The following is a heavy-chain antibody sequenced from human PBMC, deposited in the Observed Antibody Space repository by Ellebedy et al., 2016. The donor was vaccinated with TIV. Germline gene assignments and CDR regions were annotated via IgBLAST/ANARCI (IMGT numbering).Heavy chain of an antibody. V-gene: IGHV5-51*01. Sequence: GESLKISXKGSGYSFTSYWIGWVRQMPGKGLEWMGIIYPGDSDTRYSPSFQGQVTISADKSISTAYLQWSSLKASDTAMYYCASSGLRYFDPKAFDIWGQGTMVTVSS. CDR2: IYPGDSDT. D-gene: IGHD3-9*01. CDR1: GYSFTSYW. CDR3: ASSGLRYFDPKAFDI. J-gene: IGHJ3*02.